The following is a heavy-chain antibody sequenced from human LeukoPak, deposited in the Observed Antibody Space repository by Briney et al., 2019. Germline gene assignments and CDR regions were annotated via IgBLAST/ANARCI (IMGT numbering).Heavy chain of an antibody. CDR1: GGSISSYY. CDR2: IYHSGST. D-gene: IGHD3-3*01. CDR3: ARERADFWRQSYFDY. J-gene: IGHJ4*02. V-gene: IGHV4-59*12. Sequence: SETLSLTCTVSGGSISSYYWSWIRQPPGKGLEWIGFIYHSGSTYYNPSLKSRVTISVDRSKNQFSLKLSSVTAADTAVYYCARERADFWRQSYFDYWGQGTLVTVSS.